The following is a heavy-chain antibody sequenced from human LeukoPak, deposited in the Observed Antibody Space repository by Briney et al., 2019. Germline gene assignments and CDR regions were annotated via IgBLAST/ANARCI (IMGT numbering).Heavy chain of an antibody. D-gene: IGHD4-17*01. Sequence: GGSLRLSCAASGFTFSSYWMSWVRQAPGKGLEWVSAISGSGGSTYYADSVKGRFTISRDNSKNTLYLQMNSLRAEDTAVYYCAKSRYDYGDYRFDPWGQGTLVTVSS. CDR2: ISGSGGST. CDR1: GFTFSSYW. V-gene: IGHV3-23*01. J-gene: IGHJ5*02. CDR3: AKSRYDYGDYRFDP.